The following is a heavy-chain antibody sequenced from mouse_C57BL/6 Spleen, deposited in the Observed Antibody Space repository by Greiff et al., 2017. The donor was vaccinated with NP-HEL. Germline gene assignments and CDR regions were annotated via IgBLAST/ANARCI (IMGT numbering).Heavy chain of an antibody. J-gene: IGHJ2*01. CDR1: GYTFTSYW. V-gene: IGHV1-59*01. D-gene: IGHD1-1*01. Sequence: QVQLQQSGAELVRPGTSVKLSCKASGYTFTSYWMHWVKQRPGQGLEWIGVIDPSDSYTNYNQKFKGKATLTVDTSSSTAYMQLSSLTSEDSAVYYCARRGYGSSRDYWGQGTTLTVSS. CDR2: IDPSDSYT. CDR3: ARRGYGSSRDY.